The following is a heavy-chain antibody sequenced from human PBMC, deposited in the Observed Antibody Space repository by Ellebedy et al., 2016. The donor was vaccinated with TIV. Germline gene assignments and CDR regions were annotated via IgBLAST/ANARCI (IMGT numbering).Heavy chain of an antibody. V-gene: IGHV3-23*01. CDR1: GFTFRNNG. Sequence: GGSLRLSCAASGFTFRNNGMSWVRQAPGKGLEWVAGMSGNGGNTYSADSVKGRFTISRDNSRNTLYLQMNSLRGEDTAVYYCARHKDILSIDFFLGYCFDCWGQGTLVTVSS. CDR2: MSGNGGNT. CDR3: ARHKDILSIDFFLGYCFDC. D-gene: IGHD3-9*01. J-gene: IGHJ4*02.